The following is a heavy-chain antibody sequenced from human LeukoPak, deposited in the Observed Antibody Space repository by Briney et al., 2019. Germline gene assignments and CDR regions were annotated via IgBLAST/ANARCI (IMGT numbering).Heavy chain of an antibody. CDR1: GFTFSTNA. V-gene: IGHV3-23*01. J-gene: IGHJ4*02. CDR3: AKRTYYDFWSGYYDY. Sequence: GGSLRLSCLTSGFTFSTNAMSWVRQAPGKGLEWISGISGSGASTYYADSVTGRFTISRDNSRNTLYLQMNSLRGDDTAVYYCAKRTYYDFWSGYYDYWGQGTLVTVSS. D-gene: IGHD3-3*01. CDR2: ISGSGAST.